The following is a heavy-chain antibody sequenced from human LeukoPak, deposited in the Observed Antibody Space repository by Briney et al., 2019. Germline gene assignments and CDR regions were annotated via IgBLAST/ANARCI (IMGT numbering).Heavy chain of an antibody. CDR3: AKGYCSSTSCYFDY. J-gene: IGHJ4*02. D-gene: IGHD2-2*01. Sequence: PGRSLRLSCAASGFTFDDYAMHWVRQAPGKGLEWASGISWNSGSIGYADSVKGRFTISRDNAKNSLYLQMNSLRAEDMALYYCAKGYCSSTSCYFDYWGQGTLVTVSS. V-gene: IGHV3-9*03. CDR2: ISWNSGSI. CDR1: GFTFDDYA.